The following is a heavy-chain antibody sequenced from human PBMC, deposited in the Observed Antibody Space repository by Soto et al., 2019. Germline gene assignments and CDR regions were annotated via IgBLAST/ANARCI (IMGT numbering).Heavy chain of an antibody. CDR2: ISSSGSTI. V-gene: IGHV3-48*03. D-gene: IGHD5-18*01. J-gene: IGHJ4*02. Sequence: QAGGSLRLSCAASGFTFISYEMNWVRQAPGKGLEWVSYISSSGSTIYYADSVKGRFTISRDNAKNSLYLQMNSLRAEDTAVYYCAIEERSGYGFDYWGQGTLVTVSS. CDR3: AIEERSGYGFDY. CDR1: GFTFISYE.